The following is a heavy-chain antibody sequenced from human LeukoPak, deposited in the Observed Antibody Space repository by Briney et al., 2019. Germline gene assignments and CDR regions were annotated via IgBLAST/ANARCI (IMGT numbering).Heavy chain of an antibody. Sequence: SETLSLTCTVSGYSISSGYFWAWIRQPPGKGLEWIGNIYHSGSTFYNPSLKSRVTMSVDTSKNHFSLKLSSVTAADTAVYYCARTLGIAAAEDWFDPWGQGTLVTVSS. V-gene: IGHV4-38-2*02. CDR2: IYHSGST. J-gene: IGHJ5*02. CDR3: ARTLGIAAAEDWFDP. D-gene: IGHD6-13*01. CDR1: GYSISSGYF.